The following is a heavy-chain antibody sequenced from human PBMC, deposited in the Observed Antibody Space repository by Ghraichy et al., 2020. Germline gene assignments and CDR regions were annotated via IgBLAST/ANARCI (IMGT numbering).Heavy chain of an antibody. CDR1: GGSVSNNQW. J-gene: IGHJ3*02. Sequence: SETLSLTCAVSGGSVSNNQWWSWVRQPPGKGLEWIGEIYHIGTTNYNSSLKSRVAISVDKSKNQISVKLTSVTAADTAVYFCVSHHETGGYGAFDIWGQGTMVTVSS. CDR2: IYHIGTT. CDR3: VSHHETGGYGAFDI. D-gene: IGHD5-12*01. V-gene: IGHV4-4*02.